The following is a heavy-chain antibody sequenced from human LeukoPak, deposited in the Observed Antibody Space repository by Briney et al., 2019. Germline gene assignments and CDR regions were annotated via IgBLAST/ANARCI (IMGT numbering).Heavy chain of an antibody. CDR2: ISSNGGST. CDR1: GSTFGSFA. J-gene: IGHJ2*01. V-gene: IGHV3-64*01. CDR3: ARDVGDPRWFFDL. Sequence: PGGSPRLSCAASGSTFGSFAMHWVRQAPGKGLEYVSAISSNGGSTYYANSVKGRFTISRDNSKNTLYLQMGSLRAEDMAVYYCARDVGDPRWFFDLWGRGTLVTVSS. D-gene: IGHD3-10*01.